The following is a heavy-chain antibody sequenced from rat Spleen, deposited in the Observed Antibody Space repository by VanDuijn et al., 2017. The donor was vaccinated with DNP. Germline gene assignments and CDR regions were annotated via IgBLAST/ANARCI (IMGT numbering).Heavy chain of an antibody. CDR3: ARWQLYLSYFDY. Sequence: VQLVESGGGLVQPGGSLKLSCAASGFTFSVYNMAWVRQPPGKGLEWIAAIWGGGSTDYNSALKSRLSISRDTSKSQVLLKMNSLQTEDTAMYFCARWQLYLSYFDYWGQGVMVTVSS. CDR2: IWGGGST. J-gene: IGHJ2*01. V-gene: IGHV2-15*01. CDR1: GFTFSVYN. D-gene: IGHD1-2*01.